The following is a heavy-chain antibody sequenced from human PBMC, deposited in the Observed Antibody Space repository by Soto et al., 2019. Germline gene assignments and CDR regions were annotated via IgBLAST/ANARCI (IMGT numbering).Heavy chain of an antibody. V-gene: IGHV3-11*06. J-gene: IGHJ4*02. CDR3: ASPSYCGGDCYGF. Sequence: GGSLRLSCAASGFTFSDYYMSWIRQAPGKGLEWVSYIGSSSSYTNYADSVKGRFTISRDNAKNSLYLQMNSLRAEDTAVYYCASPSYCGGDCYGFWGQGTLVTVSS. CDR2: IGSSSSYT. D-gene: IGHD2-21*02. CDR1: GFTFSDYY.